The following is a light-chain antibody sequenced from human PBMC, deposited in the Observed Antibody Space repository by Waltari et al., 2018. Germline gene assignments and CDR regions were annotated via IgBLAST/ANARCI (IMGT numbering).Light chain of an antibody. J-gene: IGLJ3*02. Sequence: QSALTQPASVSGSPGQSITISCTGTSNDVGGYTYVSWYQQHPGKAPKPMIYDVSNRPSGVSNRFSGSRSGNTAALTISGLQAEDEADYYCSSYTSSLTLVFGGGTKLTV. CDR2: DVS. V-gene: IGLV2-14*03. CDR1: SNDVGGYTY. CDR3: SSYTSSLTLV.